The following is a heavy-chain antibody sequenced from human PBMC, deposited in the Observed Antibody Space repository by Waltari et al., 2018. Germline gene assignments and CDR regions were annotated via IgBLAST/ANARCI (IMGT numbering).Heavy chain of an antibody. CDR2: INHSGST. D-gene: IGHD6-13*01. CDR1: GGSFSGYY. V-gene: IGHV4-34*01. J-gene: IGHJ6*02. Sequence: QVQLQQWGAGLLKPSETLSLTSAVYGGSFSGYYWSWIRHPPGKGLEWIGEINHSGSTNDNPALKSRVTISVDTSKNQFSLKRSSVTAADTAVYYCARVAQSRIAAAGIRLGGMDVWGQGTTVTVSS. CDR3: ARVAQSRIAAAGIRLGGMDV.